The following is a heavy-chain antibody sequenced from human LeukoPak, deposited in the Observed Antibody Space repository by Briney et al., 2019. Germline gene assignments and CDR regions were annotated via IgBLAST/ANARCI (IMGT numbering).Heavy chain of an antibody. CDR2: VHVDGST. CDR3: ARDKGAAPTERFDV. CDR1: GFTVSSNY. V-gene: IGHV3-53*01. J-gene: IGHJ6*02. Sequence: TGRCLRLSCAASGFTVSSNYISSARQAPEKGLEWVSVVHVDGSTHYADSVKGRFTISRDNSRNTVYLQMSSLRAEDTAVYYCARDKGAAPTERFDVWGHGTTVTVSS. D-gene: IGHD6-6*01.